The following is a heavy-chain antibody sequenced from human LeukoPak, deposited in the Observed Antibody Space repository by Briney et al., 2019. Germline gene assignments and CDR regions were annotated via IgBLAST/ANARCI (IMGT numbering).Heavy chain of an antibody. D-gene: IGHD5-12*01. CDR1: GFTFSDYY. CDR2: ISSSSSTI. CDR3: ARVVATKYFDY. V-gene: IGHV3-11*04. J-gene: IGHJ4*02. Sequence: GGSLRLSCAASGFTFSDYYMSWIRQAPGKGLEWVSYISSSSSTIYYADSVKGRFTISRDNAKNSLYLQMNSLRAEDTAVYYCARVVATKYFDYWGQGTLVTVSS.